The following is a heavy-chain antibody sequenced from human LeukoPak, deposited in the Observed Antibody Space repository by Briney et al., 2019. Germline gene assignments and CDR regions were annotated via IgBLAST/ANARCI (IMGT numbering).Heavy chain of an antibody. CDR1: GFTFSSYW. CDR3: ARDPGIAAAGTVY. Sequence: GGSLRLSCAASGFTFSSYWMSWVRQAPGRGLEWVANIKQDGSEKYYVDSVKGRFTISRDNAKNLLYLQMNSLRAEDTAVYYCARDPGIAAAGTVYWGQGTLVTVSS. J-gene: IGHJ4*02. V-gene: IGHV3-7*01. CDR2: IKQDGSEK. D-gene: IGHD6-13*01.